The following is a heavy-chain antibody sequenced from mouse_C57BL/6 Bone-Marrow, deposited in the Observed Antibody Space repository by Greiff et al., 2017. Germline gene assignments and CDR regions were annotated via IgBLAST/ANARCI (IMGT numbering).Heavy chain of an antibody. V-gene: IGHV1-64*01. CDR1: GYTFTSYW. Sequence: QVQLQQPGAELVKPGASVKLSCKASGYTFTSYWMHWVKQRPGQGLEWIGMIHPNSGSTNYNEKFKSKATLTVDKSSSTAYMQLSSLTSEDSAVYYCASPNLLRFYWYFDVWGTGTTVTVSS. J-gene: IGHJ1*03. CDR2: IHPNSGST. D-gene: IGHD1-1*01. CDR3: ASPNLLRFYWYFDV.